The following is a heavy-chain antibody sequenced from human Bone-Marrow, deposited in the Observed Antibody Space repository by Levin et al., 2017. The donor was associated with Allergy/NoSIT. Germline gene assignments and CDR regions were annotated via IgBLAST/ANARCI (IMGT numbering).Heavy chain of an antibody. J-gene: IGHJ6*04. CDR1: GGSFSGSY. D-gene: IGHD5-12*01. V-gene: IGHV4-34*01. CDR2: ISHSGST. CDR3: ARRGYSGYMDV. Sequence: SQTLSLTCAVYGGSFSGSYWNWIRQPPGKGLQWIGEISHSGSTNYNPSLKSRVTITVDTSKNQFSLILSSVTAADTAVYYCARRGYSGYMDVWGKGTTVTVSS.